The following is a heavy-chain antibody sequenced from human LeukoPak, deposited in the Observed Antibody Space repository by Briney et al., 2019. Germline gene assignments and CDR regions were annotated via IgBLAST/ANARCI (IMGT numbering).Heavy chain of an antibody. Sequence: ASVKVSCKASGYTFISYYMHWVGQAPGQGLEWMGIINPRGGSTSYAQKFQGRVTMTRDTSTSTVYMELSSLRSEDKAVYYCTQDTANLYDDSSGYYFDYWGQGTLVTVSS. V-gene: IGHV1-46*01. CDR1: GYTFISYY. CDR2: INPRGGST. J-gene: IGHJ4*02. CDR3: TQDTANLYDDSSGYYFDY. D-gene: IGHD3-22*01.